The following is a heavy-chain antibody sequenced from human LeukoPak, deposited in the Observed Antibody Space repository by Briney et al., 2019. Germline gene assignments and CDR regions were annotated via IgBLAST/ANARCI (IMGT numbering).Heavy chain of an antibody. CDR1: GFTFSSYA. V-gene: IGHV3-66*01. D-gene: IGHD6-13*01. J-gene: IGHJ4*02. Sequence: GGSLRLSCAASGFTFSSYAMSWVRQAPGKGLEWVSVIYSGGTKYYADSVKGRFTISRDNSKNTLYVQMNSLRVEDTAVYYCARGRYSSSWYGYYFDYWGQGSLVTVSS. CDR2: IYSGGTK. CDR3: ARGRYSSSWYGYYFDY.